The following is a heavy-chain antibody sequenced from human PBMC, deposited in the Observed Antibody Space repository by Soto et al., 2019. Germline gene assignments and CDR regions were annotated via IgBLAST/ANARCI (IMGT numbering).Heavy chain of an antibody. V-gene: IGHV3-73*01. CDR2: IRSKANSYAT. Sequence: GGSLRLSCAASGFTFSGAAMHWVRQASGKGLEWVGRIRSKANSYATAYAASVKGRFTISRDDSKNTAYLQMNSLKTEDPAVYYCANDMYYDFWSGYSYYYGMDVWGQGTTVTVSS. CDR3: ANDMYYDFWSGYSYYYGMDV. D-gene: IGHD3-3*01. J-gene: IGHJ6*02. CDR1: GFTFSGAA.